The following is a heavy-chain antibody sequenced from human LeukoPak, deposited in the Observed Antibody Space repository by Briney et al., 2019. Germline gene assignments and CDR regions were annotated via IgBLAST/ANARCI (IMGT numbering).Heavy chain of an antibody. CDR3: ARGGPNSGGWTLDY. V-gene: IGHV1-3*03. J-gene: IGHJ4*02. D-gene: IGHD6-19*01. CDR2: INGDNANT. CDR1: GYTFTSYA. Sequence: ASVKVSCKTSGYTFTSYAIHWVRQAPGQRLEWMGCINGDNANTQYSQKYQGRVTITRDPSARTAYMELGSLTSEDMGVFYCARGGPNSGGWTLDYWGQGTLVSVSS.